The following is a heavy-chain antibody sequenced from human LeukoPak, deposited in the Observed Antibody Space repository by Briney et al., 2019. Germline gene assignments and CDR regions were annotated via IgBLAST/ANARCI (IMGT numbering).Heavy chain of an antibody. J-gene: IGHJ4*02. D-gene: IGHD3-22*01. CDR2: INPNSGGT. V-gene: IGHV1-2*02. CDR3: ARDKYYYDSSGQFDY. Sequence: ASVKVSCKASGYTFTGYYMHWVRQAPGQGREWMGWINPNSGGTNYAQKFQGRVTMTRDTSISTAYMELSRLRSDDTAVYYCARDKYYYDSSGQFDYWGQGTLVTVSS. CDR1: GYTFTGYY.